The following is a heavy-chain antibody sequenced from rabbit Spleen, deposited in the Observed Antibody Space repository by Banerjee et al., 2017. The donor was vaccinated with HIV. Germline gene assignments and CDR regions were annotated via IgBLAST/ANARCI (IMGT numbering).Heavy chain of an antibody. CDR3: ARVGGVGVYGYATL. J-gene: IGHJ4*01. V-gene: IGHV1S7*01. CDR2: IDPVFGTT. D-gene: IGHD6-1*01. CDR1: GFGFSTYY. Sequence: QLKESGGGLVQPGGSLKLSCKASGFGFSTYYMNWVRQAPGKGLEWIGYIDPVFGTTYYATWVNGRFTISSHNAQNSLYLQLNSLTAADTATYFCARVGGVGVYGYATLWGPGTLVTVS.